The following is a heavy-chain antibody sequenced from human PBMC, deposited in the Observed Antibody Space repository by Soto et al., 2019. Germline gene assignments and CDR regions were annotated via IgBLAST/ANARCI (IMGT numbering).Heavy chain of an antibody. J-gene: IGHJ4*02. CDR2: FYYSGST. CDR3: ARVWGMTPDY. CDR1: GGSISSGGYY. Sequence: QVQLQESGPGLVKPSQTLSLTCTVSGGSISSGGYYWSWIRQHPGKVLEWIGHFYYSGSTYYNPSLKSRVTMSVDTSKNQFSLKLSSVTAAETAIYYCARVWGMTPDYWGQGTLVPVSS. D-gene: IGHD7-27*01. V-gene: IGHV4-31*03.